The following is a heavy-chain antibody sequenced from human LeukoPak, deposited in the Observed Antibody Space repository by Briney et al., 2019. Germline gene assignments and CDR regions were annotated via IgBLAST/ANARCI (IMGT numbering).Heavy chain of an antibody. D-gene: IGHD6-19*01. CDR3: ARDGVAGTYYFDY. CDR2: IYPNTGST. V-gene: IGHV1-46*01. CDR1: GYTFTNYY. Sequence: ASVKVSCKASGYTFTNYYMHWVRQAPGQGLEWMGIIYPNTGSTSYPQKFQGRVTMTRDTSTSTVYMELSSLRSEDTAVYFCARDGVAGTYYFDYWGQGTLVTVSS. J-gene: IGHJ4*02.